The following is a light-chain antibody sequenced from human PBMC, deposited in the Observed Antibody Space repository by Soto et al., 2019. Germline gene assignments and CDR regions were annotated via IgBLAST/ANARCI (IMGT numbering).Light chain of an antibody. CDR1: QSVTTR. CDR3: QQYGGSPIT. J-gene: IGKJ5*01. CDR2: GAS. V-gene: IGKV3-20*01. Sequence: IVLTQSPGTLSLSPGERVTLSCRASQSVTTRLAWYQHKPGQAPTLLMSGASNRASGVPVRFSGSVSGTDFTLTITRLEPEDFALYYCQQYGGSPITFGQGTRLEI.